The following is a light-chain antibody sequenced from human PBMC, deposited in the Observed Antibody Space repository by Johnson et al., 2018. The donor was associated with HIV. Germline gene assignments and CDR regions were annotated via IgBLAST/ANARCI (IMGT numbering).Light chain of an antibody. Sequence: HSVLTQPPSVSAAPGQKVTISCSGSSSNIGNNYVSWYQQLPGTAPKLLIYDNDKRPSGIPDRFSGSKSGTSATLGITGLQTGDEADYYCGTWDSSLSALYAFGTGTKVTVL. CDR1: SSNIGNNY. CDR2: DND. V-gene: IGLV1-51*01. CDR3: GTWDSSLSALYA. J-gene: IGLJ1*01.